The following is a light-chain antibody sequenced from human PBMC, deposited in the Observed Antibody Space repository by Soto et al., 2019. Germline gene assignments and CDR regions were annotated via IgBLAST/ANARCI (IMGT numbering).Light chain of an antibody. J-gene: IGKJ4*01. CDR3: QKYNSAPPT. V-gene: IGKV1-27*01. CDR2: AAS. CDR1: QGISNY. Sequence: DIQMTQSPSSLSASVGDRVNITCRASQGISNYLAWYQQKPGKVPKLLIYAASTLQSGVPSRFSGSGSGTDFTLTISSLQPEDVATYYCQKYNSAPPTFGGGTKVEIK.